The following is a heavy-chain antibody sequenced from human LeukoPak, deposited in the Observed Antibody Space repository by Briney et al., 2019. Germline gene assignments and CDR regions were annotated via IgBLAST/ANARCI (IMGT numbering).Heavy chain of an antibody. CDR3: AKGMNPNDAFDI. V-gene: IGHV3-23*01. J-gene: IGHJ3*02. CDR2: ISGSGGST. CDR1: RFTFSNFG. Sequence: GGSLRLSCAASRFTFSNFGMSWVRQAPGKGLEWVSAISGSGGSTYYADSVKGRFTISRDNSKNTLYLQMNSLRAEDTAVYYCAKGMNPNDAFDIWGQGTMVTVSS.